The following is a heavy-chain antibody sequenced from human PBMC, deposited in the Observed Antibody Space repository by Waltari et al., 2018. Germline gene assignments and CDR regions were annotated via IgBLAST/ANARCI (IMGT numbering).Heavy chain of an antibody. CDR1: GFTFSSYA. J-gene: IGHJ4*02. CDR3: AKDPKRYYYDSSDIEGY. CDR2: ISGSGGST. Sequence: EVQLVESGGGLVQPGGSLRLSCAASGFTFSSYAMSWVRQAHGKGLEWVSAISGSGGSTYYAYCVKGRFTISRDNSKNTLYLQMNSLRAEDTAVYYCAKDPKRYYYDSSDIEGYWGQGTLVTVSS. D-gene: IGHD3-22*01. V-gene: IGHV3-23*04.